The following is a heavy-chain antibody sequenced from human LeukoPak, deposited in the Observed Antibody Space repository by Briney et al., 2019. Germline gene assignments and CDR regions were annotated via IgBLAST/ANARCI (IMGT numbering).Heavy chain of an antibody. CDR3: ARQTGNFDY. CDR2: IYYSGST. J-gene: IGHJ4*02. V-gene: IGHV4-59*08. Sequence: SETLSLTCTVSGGSISSYYWSWIRQPPGKGLEWIGYIYYSGSTNYNPSLNSRVTISVDTSKNQFSLKLSSVTAADTAVYYCARQTGNFDYWGQGTLVTVSS. D-gene: IGHD7-27*01. CDR1: GGSISSYY.